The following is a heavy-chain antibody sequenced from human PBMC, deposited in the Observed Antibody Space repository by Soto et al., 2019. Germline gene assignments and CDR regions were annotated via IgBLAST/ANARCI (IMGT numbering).Heavy chain of an antibody. CDR2: IYRGGGT. Sequence: EVQLVESGGGLIQPGGSLRLLCAVSGFTVSSNYMTWVRQAPGKGLEWVSIIYRGGGTYYADFVKGRFIISRDDSKNTLYLQMNRLRAEDTAVDYCARRDASETFDIWGQGTMVTVSS. V-gene: IGHV3-53*01. CDR1: GFTVSSNY. CDR3: ARRDASETFDI. J-gene: IGHJ3*02.